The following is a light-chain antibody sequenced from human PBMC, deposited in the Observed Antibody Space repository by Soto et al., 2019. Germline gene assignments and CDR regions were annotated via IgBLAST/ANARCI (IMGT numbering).Light chain of an antibody. CDR2: GAS. Sequence: EIVLTQSPGTLSLYPGERATLSCRGSQSVSSSYLAWYQQKPGQAPRLLIYGASSRATGIPDRFSGSGSGTDFTLTISRLEPEDFAVYYCQQYGSSPPITFGQGTRLEIK. CDR1: QSVSSSY. J-gene: IGKJ5*01. CDR3: QQYGSSPPIT. V-gene: IGKV3-20*01.